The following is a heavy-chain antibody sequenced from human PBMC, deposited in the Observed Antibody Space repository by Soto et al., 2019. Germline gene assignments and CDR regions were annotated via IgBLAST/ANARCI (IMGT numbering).Heavy chain of an antibody. CDR3: ARVRDYGDLDY. J-gene: IGHJ4*02. CDR1: GGSISSGGYS. D-gene: IGHD4-17*01. V-gene: IGHV4-30-2*01. CDR2: IYHSGST. Sequence: SETLSLTCAVSGGSISSGGYSWSWIRQPPGKGLEWIGYIYHSGSTYYNPSLKSRVTISVDRSKNQFSLKLSSVTAADTAVYYCARVRDYGDLDYWGQGTLVTVSS.